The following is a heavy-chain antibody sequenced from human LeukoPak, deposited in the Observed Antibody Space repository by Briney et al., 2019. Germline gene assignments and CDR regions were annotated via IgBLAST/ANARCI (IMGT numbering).Heavy chain of an antibody. CDR3: AKESSGCLDY. V-gene: IGHV3-9*01. J-gene: IGHJ4*02. CDR1: GFPFDDYD. Sequence: GGSLRLSCAASGFPFDDYDMHWVRQAPGKGLEWVSGISWNSGNIGYADSVKGRFTISRDNDKNSLYLQMNSLTAEDTALYYCAKESSGCLDYWGQGTLVTVSS. D-gene: IGHD6-19*01. CDR2: ISWNSGNI.